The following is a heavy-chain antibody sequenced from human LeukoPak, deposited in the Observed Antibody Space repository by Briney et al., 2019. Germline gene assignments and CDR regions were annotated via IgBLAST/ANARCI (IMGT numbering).Heavy chain of an antibody. CDR1: GYIFTGYY. CDR3: ARVPGIVGATKVGYFDY. CDR2: INPNSGDT. J-gene: IGHJ4*02. V-gene: IGHV1-2*02. Sequence: ASVKVSCKASGYIFTGYYMHWVRQAPGQGLEWMGWINPNSGDTNYAQKFQGRVTMTRDTSISTAYMELSRLRSDDTAVYYCARVPGIVGATKVGYFDYWGQGTLVTVSS. D-gene: IGHD1-26*01.